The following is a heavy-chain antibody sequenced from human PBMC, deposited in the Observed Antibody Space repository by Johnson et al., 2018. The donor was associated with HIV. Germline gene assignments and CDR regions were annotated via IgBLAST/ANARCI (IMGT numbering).Heavy chain of an antibody. CDR1: GFTFSSYP. Sequence: QVQLVESGGGVVQPEMSLRLACAASGFTFSSYPMHWVRQAPGKGLEWVAVISYDGSNKYYADSVKGRFPISRDNSNNTLNLQMNSLRVEDTALYLCARGRVSMKVVDLRGGGFDFWGQGTKVTVSS. D-gene: IGHD3-22*01. J-gene: IGHJ3*01. CDR2: ISYDGSNK. CDR3: ARGRVSMKVVDLRGGGFDF. V-gene: IGHV3-30*04.